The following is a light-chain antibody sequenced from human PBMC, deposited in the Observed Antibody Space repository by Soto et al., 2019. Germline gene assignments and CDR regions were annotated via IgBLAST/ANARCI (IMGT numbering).Light chain of an antibody. J-gene: IGKJ1*01. CDR1: QGIRND. Sequence: AIQMTQSPSSLYASVRDRVTITCRASQGIRNDLGWYQQKPGRAPKLLIYAASSFQSGVPSRFSGSGSGTDFTLTISSLQPEDFATYYCLQDYNYPRTFGQGTKVEIK. V-gene: IGKV1-6*01. CDR3: LQDYNYPRT. CDR2: AAS.